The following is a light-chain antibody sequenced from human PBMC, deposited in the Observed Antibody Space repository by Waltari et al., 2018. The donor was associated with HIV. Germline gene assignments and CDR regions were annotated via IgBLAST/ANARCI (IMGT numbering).Light chain of an antibody. CDR1: QGISNY. V-gene: IGKV1-27*01. CDR2: AAS. J-gene: IGKJ3*01. CDR3: QKYNSAPLFT. Sequence: DIQMTQSPSSLSASVGDRVTITCRASQGISNYLAWYQQKPGKVPKLLIYAASTLQSGVPLRFSGSGSGKEFTLTISSLQPEDVANYYCQKYNSAPLFTFGPGTKVDIK.